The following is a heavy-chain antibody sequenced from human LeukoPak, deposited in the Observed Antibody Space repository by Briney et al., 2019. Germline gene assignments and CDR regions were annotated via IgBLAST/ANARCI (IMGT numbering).Heavy chain of an antibody. D-gene: IGHD2-2*01. CDR2: MYTSGST. J-gene: IGHJ4*02. CDR3: AREGISDIVVVPAAMGFDY. V-gene: IGHV4-4*07. Sequence: SETLSLTCTVSGGSISSYYWGWIRQPAGKGLEWIGRMYTSGSTNYNPSLKSRVTMSVDTSKNQFSLKLSSVTAADTAVYYCAREGISDIVVVPAAMGFDYWGQGTLVTVSS. CDR1: GGSISSYY.